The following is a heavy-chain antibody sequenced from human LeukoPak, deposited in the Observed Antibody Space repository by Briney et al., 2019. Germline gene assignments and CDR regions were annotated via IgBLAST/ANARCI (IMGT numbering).Heavy chain of an antibody. J-gene: IGHJ6*02. CDR1: GFTFSSYW. V-gene: IGHV3-74*01. CDR2: INGDGSGI. Sequence: GGSLRLSCAASGFTFSSYWMHWVRQAPGKGLVWVSRINGDGSGINYADSVKGRFTISRDNAKNTLFLQMDSLRAEDTAVYYCARDRSYAIDVRGQGTTVTVSS. CDR3: ARDRSYAIDV.